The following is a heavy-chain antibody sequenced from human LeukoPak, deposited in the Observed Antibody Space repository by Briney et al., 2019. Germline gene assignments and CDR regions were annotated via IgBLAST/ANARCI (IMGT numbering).Heavy chain of an antibody. CDR1: GFTFSGYS. J-gene: IGHJ4*02. V-gene: IGHV3-48*02. Sequence: PGGSLRLSCTASGFTFSGYSMNWVRQAPGQGLEWVSYISSSSNTIYYADSVKGRFTISRDNAKNSLFLQMSSLRDEDTSVYYCARAVTVVTRGGLVFDYWGQGTLVTVSS. CDR3: ARAVTVVTRGGLVFDY. CDR2: ISSSSNTI. D-gene: IGHD2-21*02.